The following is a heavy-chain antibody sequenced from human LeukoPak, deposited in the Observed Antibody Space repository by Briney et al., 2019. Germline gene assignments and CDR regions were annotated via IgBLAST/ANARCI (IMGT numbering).Heavy chain of an antibody. D-gene: IGHD3-9*01. CDR2: ISSSGSTI. CDR3: ARVGYDILTGYYHYFDY. V-gene: IGHV3-48*03. Sequence: PGGSLRLSCAASGFTFSSYEMNWARQAPGKGLEWVSYISSSGSTIYYADSVKGRFAISRDNAKNSLYLQMNSLRAEDTAVYYCARVGYDILTGYYHYFDYWGQGTLVTVSS. J-gene: IGHJ4*02. CDR1: GFTFSSYE.